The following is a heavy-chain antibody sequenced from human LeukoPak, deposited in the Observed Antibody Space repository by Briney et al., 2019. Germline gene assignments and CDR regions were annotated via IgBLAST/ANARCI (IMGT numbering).Heavy chain of an antibody. Sequence: GGSLRLSCAASGFTFSSYGVYWVRQAPGKGLEWVAVISSDGSNKFYVDSVKGRFTISRDNSKNTLYLQMDSLRAEDTAVYFCAKDVGSGGSYYYYGMDVWGQGTTVTVSS. D-gene: IGHD1-26*01. J-gene: IGHJ6*02. CDR3: AKDVGSGGSYYYYGMDV. CDR1: GFTFSSYG. V-gene: IGHV3-30*18. CDR2: ISSDGSNK.